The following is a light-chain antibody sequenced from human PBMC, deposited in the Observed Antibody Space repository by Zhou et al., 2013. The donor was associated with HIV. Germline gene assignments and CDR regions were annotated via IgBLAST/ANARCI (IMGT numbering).Light chain of an antibody. CDR2: VAS. CDR3: QQYGSLPIT. CDR1: RNVYNNY. V-gene: IGKV3-20*01. J-gene: IGKJ5*01. Sequence: DIVLTQSPGTLSLSPGQRVTLSCRASRNVYNNYLAWYQQKPGQAPRLLINVASSRATGIPDRFSGSGSGTDFTLTINRLEPEDFAVYYCQQYGSLPITFGQGTRL.